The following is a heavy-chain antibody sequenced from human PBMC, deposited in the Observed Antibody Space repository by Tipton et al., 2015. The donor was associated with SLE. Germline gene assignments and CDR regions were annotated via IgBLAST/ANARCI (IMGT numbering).Heavy chain of an antibody. CDR2: INHSGST. D-gene: IGHD6-13*01. CDR3: ARAALSIQQLPSVAWFDP. Sequence: GLVKPSETLSLTCAVYGGSFSGYYWSWIRQPPGKGLEWIGEINHSGSTNYNPSLKSRVTISVDTSKNQFSLKLSSVTAADTAVYYCARAALSIQQLPSVAWFDPWGQGTLVTVSS. V-gene: IGHV4-34*01. CDR1: GGSFSGYY. J-gene: IGHJ5*02.